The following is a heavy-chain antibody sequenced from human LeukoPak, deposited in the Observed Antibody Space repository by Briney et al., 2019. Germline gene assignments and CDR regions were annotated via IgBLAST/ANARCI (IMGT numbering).Heavy chain of an antibody. CDR1: GFTFSSYS. V-gene: IGHV3-21*01. D-gene: IGHD3-10*01. CDR2: ISSGSSYI. CDR3: ASGVDYYGSGSYYNVYES. Sequence: GGSLRLSCAASGFTFSSYSMNWVRQAPGKGLEWVSSISSGSSYIYYADSVKGRFTISRDNAKNSLYLQMNSLRAEDTAVYYCASGVDYYGSGSYYNVYESWGQGTLVTVSS. J-gene: IGHJ4*02.